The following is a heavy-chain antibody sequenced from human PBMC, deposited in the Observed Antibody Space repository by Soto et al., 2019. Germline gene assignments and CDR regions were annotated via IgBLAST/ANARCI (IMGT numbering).Heavy chain of an antibody. D-gene: IGHD1-26*01. J-gene: IGHJ5*02. Sequence: ASVKVSCKASGYTFTSYGISWVRQAPGQGLEWMGWISAYNGNTNYAQKLQGRVTMTTDTSTSTAYMEQRSLRSDDTAVYYCARDPPVVGATSWFDPWGQGTLVTVSS. CDR2: ISAYNGNT. V-gene: IGHV1-18*01. CDR1: GYTFTSYG. CDR3: ARDPPVVGATSWFDP.